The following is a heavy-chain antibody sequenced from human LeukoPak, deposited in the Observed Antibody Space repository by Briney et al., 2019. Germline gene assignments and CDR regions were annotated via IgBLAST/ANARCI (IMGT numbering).Heavy chain of an antibody. CDR1: GFTFSSDA. J-gene: IGHJ5*02. CDR2: ISGSGDGT. CDR3: ANKPAGFDP. V-gene: IGHV3-23*01. Sequence: GGTLRLSCTSSGFTFSSDAMTWVRQAPGKGLEWVSSISGSGDGTYYADSVKGRFTISRDNSKNTLYLQMNSLRAEDTAVYYCANKPAGFDPWGQGTPVTVSS. D-gene: IGHD1-14*01.